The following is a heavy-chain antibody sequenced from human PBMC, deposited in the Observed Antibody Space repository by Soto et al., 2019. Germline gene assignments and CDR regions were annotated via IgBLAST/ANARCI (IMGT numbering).Heavy chain of an antibody. J-gene: IGHJ6*02. D-gene: IGHD2-15*01. CDR3: ARDDGYCSGGSCYYYYGMDV. CDR1: GGSISSYY. Sequence: PSETLSLTCTFSGGSISSYYWSWIRQPPGKGLEWIGYIYYSGSTNYNPSLKSRVTISVDTSKNQFSLKLSSVTAADTAVYYCARDDGYCSGGSCYYYYGMDVWGQGTTVTVSS. CDR2: IYYSGST. V-gene: IGHV4-59*01.